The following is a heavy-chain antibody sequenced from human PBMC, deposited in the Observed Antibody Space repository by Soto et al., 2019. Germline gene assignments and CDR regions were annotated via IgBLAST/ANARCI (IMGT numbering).Heavy chain of an antibody. CDR1: GFTFSNAW. V-gene: IGHV3-15*07. D-gene: IGHD2-2*01. CDR3: TALLVPAAAHDG. CDR2: IKSKTDGGTT. Sequence: EVQLAESGGGLVKPGGSLRLSCAAPGFTFSNAWMNWVRQAPGKRLEWVGRIKSKTDGGTTDYAAPVKGRFTISRDDSKNTLYLQMNSLKIDDTAVYYCTALLVPAAAHDGWGQGTLVTVSS. J-gene: IGHJ4*02.